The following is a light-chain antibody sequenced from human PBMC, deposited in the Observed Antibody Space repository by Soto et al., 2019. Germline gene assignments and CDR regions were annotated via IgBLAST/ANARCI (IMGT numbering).Light chain of an antibody. CDR3: SSFAGSNNLI. CDR2: DVT. Sequence: QSALTQPASVSGSPGQSITISCTGTSTDIGTYSRVSWYLQYPGKAPKLMIYDVTKRPSGVSNRFSGSKSGNTASLTVSGLQAEDEADYYCSSFAGSNNLIFGGGTKVTVL. J-gene: IGLJ2*01. CDR1: STDIGTYSR. V-gene: IGLV2-23*02.